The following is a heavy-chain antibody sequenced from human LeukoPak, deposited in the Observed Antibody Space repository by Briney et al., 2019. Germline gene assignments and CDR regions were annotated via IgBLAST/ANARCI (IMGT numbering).Heavy chain of an antibody. Sequence: GGSLRLSCAASGFTFSSYAMSWVRQAPGKGLEWVSAISGSGGSTYYADSVKGRFTISRDNAKNTLYLQLSSLRAEDTAIYYCARSQGPYDYWGQGTLVTVSS. J-gene: IGHJ4*02. CDR3: ARSQGPYDY. V-gene: IGHV3-23*01. CDR1: GFTFSSYA. CDR2: ISGSGGST.